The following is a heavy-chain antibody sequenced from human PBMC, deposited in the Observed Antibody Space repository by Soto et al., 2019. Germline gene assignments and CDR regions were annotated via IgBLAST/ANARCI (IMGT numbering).Heavy chain of an antibody. D-gene: IGHD6-6*01. CDR2: IYSGDYT. J-gene: IGHJ4*02. Sequence: PGGSLRLSCAASGFTVSSNYMSWVRQAPGKGLEWVSLIYSGDYTYYADSVKGRFTISRDRSKNTLYLHMSSLRAEDTAVYYCARDRSTSSCHYFDYWGQGTLVTVSS. CDR1: GFTVSSNY. V-gene: IGHV3-53*01. CDR3: ARDRSTSSCHYFDY.